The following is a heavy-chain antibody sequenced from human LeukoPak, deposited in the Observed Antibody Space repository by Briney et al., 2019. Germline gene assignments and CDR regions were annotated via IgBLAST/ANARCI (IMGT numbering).Heavy chain of an antibody. V-gene: IGHV1-2*02. CDR3: ARPRVLWFGELLFSL. Sequence: ASVKVSCKASGYTFTGYYMHWVRQASGQGLEWMGWINPNSGGTNYAQKFQGRVTMTRDTSISTAYMELSRLRSDDTAVYYCARPRVLWFGELLFSLWGQGTLVTVSS. D-gene: IGHD3-10*01. CDR1: GYTFTGYY. J-gene: IGHJ4*02. CDR2: INPNSGGT.